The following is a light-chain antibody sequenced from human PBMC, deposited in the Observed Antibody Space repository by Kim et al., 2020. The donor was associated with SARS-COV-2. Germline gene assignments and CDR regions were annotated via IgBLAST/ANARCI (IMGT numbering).Light chain of an antibody. V-gene: IGLV3-1*01. CDR2: QNY. J-gene: IGLJ3*02. Sequence: VSVAPGQTRTFTGSGDNLGDKYICWYQQKSGQSPVLVIYQNYKRPSGIPERFSGSNSGNTATLTISGTQAMDEADYYCQAWDFNRVFGRGTQLTVL. CDR3: QAWDFNRV. CDR1: NLGDKY.